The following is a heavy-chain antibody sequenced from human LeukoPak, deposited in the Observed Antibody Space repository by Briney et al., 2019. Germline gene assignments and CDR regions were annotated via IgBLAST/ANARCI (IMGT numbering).Heavy chain of an antibody. D-gene: IGHD6-19*01. CDR2: ISWNSGFI. V-gene: IGHV3-9*03. J-gene: IGHJ4*02. Sequence: GGSLRLSCAASGFTFDGYAMHWVRQAPGKGLEWVSGISWNSGFIGYADSVKGRFTISRDNAKNSLYLQMNSLRVEDMALYYCAKGTSAVAGTHFDYWGQGTLVTVSS. CDR3: AKGTSAVAGTHFDY. CDR1: GFTFDGYA.